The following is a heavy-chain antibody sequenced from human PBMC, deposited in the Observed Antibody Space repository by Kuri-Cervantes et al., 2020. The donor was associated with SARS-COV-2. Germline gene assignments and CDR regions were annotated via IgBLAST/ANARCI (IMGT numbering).Heavy chain of an antibody. D-gene: IGHD3-10*01. V-gene: IGHV3-53*01. CDR1: GFTVSSNY. J-gene: IGHJ4*02. Sequence: GESLKISCAASGFTVSSNYMSWVRQAPGKGLEWVSVIYSGGSTYYADSVKGRFTISRDNSKNTLYLQMNSLRAEDTAVYYCAKGRGGSGSPRGGQGTLVTVSS. CDR2: IYSGGST. CDR3: AKGRGGSGSPR.